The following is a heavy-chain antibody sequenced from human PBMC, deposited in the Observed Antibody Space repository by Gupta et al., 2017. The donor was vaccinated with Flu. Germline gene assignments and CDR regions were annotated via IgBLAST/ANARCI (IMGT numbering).Heavy chain of an antibody. V-gene: IGHV4-31*03. CDR1: GGSISSGGYY. J-gene: IGHJ5*02. D-gene: IGHD3-9*01. Sequence: QVQLQESGPGLVKPSQTLSLTCTVSGGSISSGGYYWSWIRQHPGKGLEWIGYIYYSGSTYYNPSLKSRVTISVDTSKNQFSLKLSSVTAAETAVYDCARGNFDGLTSNKYNWFDPGGQGTLVTVSS. CDR2: IYYSGST. CDR3: ARGNFDGLTSNKYNWFDP.